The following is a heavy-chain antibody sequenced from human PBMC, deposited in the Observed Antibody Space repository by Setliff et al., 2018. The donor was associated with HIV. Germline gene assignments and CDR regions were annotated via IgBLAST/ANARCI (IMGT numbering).Heavy chain of an antibody. V-gene: IGHV4-4*09. J-gene: IGHJ4*02. Sequence: PSETLSLTCVVSDDSFSNYDWTWIRRSPGKTLEWIGYISSSGITNYNPSLRSRVTISIETSNTRFSLWLRSATAADAATYFCARLGRAIDDGGSSLRLDFWGQGMLVTVSS. CDR1: DDSFSNYD. CDR2: ISSSGIT. CDR3: ARLGRAIDDGGSSLRLDF. D-gene: IGHD2-21*01.